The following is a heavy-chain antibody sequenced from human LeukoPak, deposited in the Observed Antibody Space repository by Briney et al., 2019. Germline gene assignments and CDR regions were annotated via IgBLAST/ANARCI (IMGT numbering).Heavy chain of an antibody. V-gene: IGHV4-59*01. CDR1: GGSISSYY. Sequence: SPSETPSLTCTVSGGSISSYYWSWIRQPPGKGLEWIGYIYYSGSTNYNPSLKSRVTISVDTSKNQFSLKLSSVTAADTAVYYCARDKQAITPVDYYYYGMDVWGQGTTVTVSS. J-gene: IGHJ6*02. CDR2: IYYSGST. CDR3: ARDKQAITPVDYYYYGMDV.